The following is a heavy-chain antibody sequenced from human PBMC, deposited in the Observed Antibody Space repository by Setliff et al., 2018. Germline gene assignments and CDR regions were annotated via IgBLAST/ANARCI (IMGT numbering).Heavy chain of an antibody. V-gene: IGHV3-33*08. J-gene: IGHJ6*03. CDR2: IWYDGSNK. D-gene: IGHD6-13*01. CDR1: GFTLTNAW. CDR3: ARKLGAAAGSFYYYYYMDV. Sequence: GGSLRLSCTASGFTLTNAWINWVRQAPGKGLEWVAVIWYDGSNKYYADSVKGRFTISRDNSKNTLYLQMNSLRAEDTAVYYCARKLGAAAGSFYYYYYMDVWGKGTTVTVSS.